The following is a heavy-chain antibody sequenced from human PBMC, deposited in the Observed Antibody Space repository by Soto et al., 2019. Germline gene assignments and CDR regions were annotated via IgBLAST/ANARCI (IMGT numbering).Heavy chain of an antibody. CDR3: ARGPAQFDP. Sequence: SVKVPCKASGGSFSKLDISGLRQAPGQGPEWMGGINPMLGVANFAQKFQDRVTITADESTTTAYMELSSLRSEDTAVYYCARGPAQFDPWGQGTLVTVSS. V-gene: IGHV1-69*10. D-gene: IGHD2-2*01. J-gene: IGHJ5*02. CDR2: INPMLGVA. CDR1: GGSFSKLD.